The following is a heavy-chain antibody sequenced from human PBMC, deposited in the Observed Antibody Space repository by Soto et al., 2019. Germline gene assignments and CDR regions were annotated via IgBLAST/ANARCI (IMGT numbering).Heavy chain of an antibody. Sequence: SVKVSCKASGGTFSSYAISWVRQAPGQGLEWMGGIIPIFGTANYAQKFQGRVTITADESTSTAYMELSSLRSEDTAVYYCARDLFTTIFGAPRAYYYYGMDVWGQGTTGTAP. V-gene: IGHV1-69*13. CDR1: GGTFSSYA. CDR2: IIPIFGTA. D-gene: IGHD3-3*01. J-gene: IGHJ6*02. CDR3: ARDLFTTIFGAPRAYYYYGMDV.